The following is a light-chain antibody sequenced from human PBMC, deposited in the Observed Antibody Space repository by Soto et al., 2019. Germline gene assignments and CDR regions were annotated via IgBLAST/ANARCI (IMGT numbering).Light chain of an antibody. CDR2: EVS. V-gene: IGLV2-8*01. J-gene: IGLJ1*01. CDR1: SSDVGGYNC. CDR3: SSYGGSNTFGV. Sequence: QSALTQPPSASGSPGQSVTISCTGTSSDVGGYNCVSWYQQHPGKAPKLMIYEVSKRPSGVPDRFSGSKSGNTASLTVSGLQADDEADYYCSSYGGSNTFGVFGTGTKVTVL.